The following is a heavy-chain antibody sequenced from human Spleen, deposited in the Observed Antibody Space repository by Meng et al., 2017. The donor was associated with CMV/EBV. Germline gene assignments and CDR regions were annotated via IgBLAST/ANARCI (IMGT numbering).Heavy chain of an antibody. Sequence: CIVSGDSITSGPYCWTWIRQHPGKGLEWIASIYNNGNIHYNPSLKSRIGISIGTSQNQFSLKLSSVTAADTAVYYCASLGYNWNYVDVWGQGTTVTVSS. CDR3: ASLGYNWNYVDV. CDR1: GDSITSGPYC. V-gene: IGHV4-31*02. J-gene: IGHJ6*03. D-gene: IGHD1-20*01. CDR2: IYNNGNI.